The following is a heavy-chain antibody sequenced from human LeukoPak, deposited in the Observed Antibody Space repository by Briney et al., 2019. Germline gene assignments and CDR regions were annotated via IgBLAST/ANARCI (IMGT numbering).Heavy chain of an antibody. J-gene: IGHJ6*02. V-gene: IGHV4-39*07. CDR1: GGSISSSSYS. CDR3: ARPFYGDYPFGMDV. Sequence: SETLSLTCTVSGGSISSSSYSWGWIRQPPGKGLEWIGSIYYSGSTYYNPSLKSRVTISVDTSKNQFSLKLSSVTAADTAVYYCARPFYGDYPFGMDVWGQGTTVTVSS. CDR2: IYYSGST. D-gene: IGHD4-17*01.